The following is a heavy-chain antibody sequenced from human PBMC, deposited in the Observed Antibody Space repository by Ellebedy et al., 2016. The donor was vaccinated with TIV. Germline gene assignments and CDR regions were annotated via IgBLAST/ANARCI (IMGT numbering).Heavy chain of an antibody. CDR3: ARHSTPYSGYDTDFDF. J-gene: IGHJ4*02. V-gene: IGHV5-51*01. D-gene: IGHD5-12*01. CDR2: IYPGDDDT. Sequence: GESLKISCQGSGYRFTSYWIGWVRQMPGKGLEWMGIIYPGDDDTRYSPSFQGQVTISADKSSSTAYLQWSSLKASDTATYYCARHSTPYSGYDTDFDFWGQGTLVTVSS. CDR1: GYRFTSYW.